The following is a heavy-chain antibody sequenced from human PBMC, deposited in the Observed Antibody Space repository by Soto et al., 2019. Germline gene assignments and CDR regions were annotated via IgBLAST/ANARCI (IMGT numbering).Heavy chain of an antibody. Sequence: PGGSLRLSCSASGFSFSDYYMSWIRQAPGKGLEWLSYISNSGSTVYYADSVKGRFTISRDNAKNSLSLQMNSLRAEDTALYYCARGIGSDWSSWLDPWGQGTPVTVSS. CDR2: ISNSGSTV. V-gene: IGHV3-11*01. CDR1: GFSFSDYY. CDR3: ARGIGSDWSSWLDP. J-gene: IGHJ5*02. D-gene: IGHD3-9*01.